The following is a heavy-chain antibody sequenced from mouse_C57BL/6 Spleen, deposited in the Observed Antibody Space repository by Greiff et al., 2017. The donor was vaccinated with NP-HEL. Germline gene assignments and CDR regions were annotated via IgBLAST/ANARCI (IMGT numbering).Heavy chain of an antibody. CDR1: GYAFSSSW. CDR3: ARDDGYYVAMDY. J-gene: IGHJ4*01. V-gene: IGHV1-82*01. Sequence: ESGPELVKPGASVKISCKASGYAFSSSWMNWVKQRPGKGLEWIGRIYPGDGDTNYNGKFKGKATLTADKSSSTAYMQLSSLTSEDSAVYFCARDDGYYVAMDYWGQGTSVTVSS. D-gene: IGHD2-3*01. CDR2: IYPGDGDT.